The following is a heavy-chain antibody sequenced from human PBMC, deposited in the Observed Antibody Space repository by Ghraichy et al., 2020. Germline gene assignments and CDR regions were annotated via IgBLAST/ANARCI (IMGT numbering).Heavy chain of an antibody. CDR3: ARQVTGVPGLDP. Sequence: GESLNISCKGSGYSFSSYWIAWVRQTPGKGLEWMGIMYPGDSTTSYSPSFQGQVTISADKSISTAYLQLSSLKASDTAIYYCARQVTGVPGLDPWGQGTRVTVSS. J-gene: IGHJ5*02. D-gene: IGHD7-27*01. CDR2: MYPGDSTT. CDR1: GYSFSSYW. V-gene: IGHV5-51*01.